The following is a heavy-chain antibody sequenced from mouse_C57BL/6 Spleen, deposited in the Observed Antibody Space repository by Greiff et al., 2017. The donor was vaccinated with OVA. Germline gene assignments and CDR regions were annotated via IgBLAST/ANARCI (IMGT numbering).Heavy chain of an antibody. CDR2: IDPSDSET. CDR3: ARYGSSWYFDV. Sequence: QVQLQQPGAELVRPGSSVKLSCKASGYTFTSYWMHWVKQRPIQGLEWIGNIDPSDSETHYTQKFKDKATLTVDKSSSTAYMQLSSLTSEDSAVYYCARYGSSWYFDVWGTGTTVTVSS. J-gene: IGHJ1*03. D-gene: IGHD1-1*01. CDR1: GYTFTSYW. V-gene: IGHV1-52*01.